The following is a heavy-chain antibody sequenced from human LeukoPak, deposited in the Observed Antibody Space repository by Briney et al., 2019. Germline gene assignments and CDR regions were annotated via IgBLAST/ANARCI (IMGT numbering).Heavy chain of an antibody. J-gene: IGHJ4*02. CDR1: GFTFGDYA. V-gene: IGHV3-49*03. CDR2: IRSNAYGGTT. CDR3: TRADWGSGSYYRQNPFDY. D-gene: IGHD3-10*01. Sequence: GGSLRLSCTGSGFTFGDYAMSWFRQAPGKGLEWVGFIRSNAYGGTTEYAASVKGRFTISRDDSKSIAYLQMNSLKTEDTAVYYCTRADWGSGSYYRQNPFDYWGQGTLVTVSS.